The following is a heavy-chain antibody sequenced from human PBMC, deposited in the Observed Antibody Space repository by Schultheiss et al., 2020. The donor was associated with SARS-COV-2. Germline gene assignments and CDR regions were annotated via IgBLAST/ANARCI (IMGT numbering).Heavy chain of an antibody. Sequence: GGSLRLSCAASGFTFSSYSMNWVRQAPGKGLEWVSVIYSGGSTYYADSVKGRFTISRDNSKNTLYLQMNSLRAEDTAVYYCASGRVTLDYWGQGTLVTVSS. CDR2: IYSGGST. CDR1: GFTFSSYS. J-gene: IGHJ4*02. CDR3: ASGRVTLDY. D-gene: IGHD2-15*01. V-gene: IGHV3-66*01.